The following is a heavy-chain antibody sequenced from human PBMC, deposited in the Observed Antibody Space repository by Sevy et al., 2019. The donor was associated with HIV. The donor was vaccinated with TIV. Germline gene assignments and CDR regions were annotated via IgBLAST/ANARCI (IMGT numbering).Heavy chain of an antibody. D-gene: IGHD2-21*01. CDR2: IYFTGNT. CDR3: ARDSVIFSRIFDS. Sequence: SETLSLTCTVSGDSVSSYFWTWIRQPPGKGLEWIGNIYFTGNTNYNPSLKIRVTMSLDTSKKRFSLRLSSVTAADTAEYYCARDSVIFSRIFDSWGQGTLATVSS. J-gene: IGHJ4*02. CDR1: GDSVSSYF. V-gene: IGHV4-59*02.